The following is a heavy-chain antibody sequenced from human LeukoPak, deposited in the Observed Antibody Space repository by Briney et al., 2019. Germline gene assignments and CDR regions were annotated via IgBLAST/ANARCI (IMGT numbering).Heavy chain of an antibody. CDR2: INHSGST. V-gene: IGHV4-34*01. D-gene: IGHD3-3*01. CDR1: GGSISSYY. CDR3: ARRNNFWSGYSFDY. Sequence: PSETLSLTCTVSGGSISSYYWSWIRQPPGKGLEWIGEINHSGSTNYNPSLKSRVTISVDTSKNQFSLKLSSVTAADTAVYYCARRNNFWSGYSFDYWGQGTLVTVSS. J-gene: IGHJ4*02.